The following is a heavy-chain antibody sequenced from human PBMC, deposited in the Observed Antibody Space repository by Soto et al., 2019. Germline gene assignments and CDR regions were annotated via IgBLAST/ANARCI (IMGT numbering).Heavy chain of an antibody. CDR3: ARRTYYYDSSGYYYYGMDV. Sequence: SVKVSCKASGGTFSSYAISWVRQAPGQGLEWMGGIIPIFGTPNYAQKFQGQVTISADKSISTAYLQWSSLKASDTAMYYCARRTYYYDSSGYYYYGMDVWGQGTTVTVSS. CDR2: IIPIFGTP. D-gene: IGHD3-22*01. J-gene: IGHJ6*02. V-gene: IGHV1-69*06. CDR1: GGTFSSYA.